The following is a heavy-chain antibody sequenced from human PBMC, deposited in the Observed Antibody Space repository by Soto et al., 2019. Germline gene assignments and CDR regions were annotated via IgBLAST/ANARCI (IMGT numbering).Heavy chain of an antibody. CDR1: GGSVSSGSYY. V-gene: IGHV4-61*01. CDR2: SYDSGST. Sequence: QVQLQESGPGLVKPSETLSLTCTVSGGSVSSGSYYWSWIRQPPGKGLEWIWYSYDSGSTSYNPSLKSRVTISVDTSKNQFSLKLISVTAADTAAYYCARERVGRFDYWGQGTLFTVSS. CDR3: ARERVGRFDY. J-gene: IGHJ4*02. D-gene: IGHD2-15*01.